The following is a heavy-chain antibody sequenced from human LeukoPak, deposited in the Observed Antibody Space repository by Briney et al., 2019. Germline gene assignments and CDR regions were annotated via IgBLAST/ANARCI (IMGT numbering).Heavy chain of an antibody. CDR3: ARGGLSIMGY. CDR2: ISSSGSTK. J-gene: IGHJ4*02. D-gene: IGHD2/OR15-2a*01. CDR1: GITFSSYS. V-gene: IGHV3-48*01. Sequence: GGSLRLSCGASGITFSSYSMNWVRQAPGKGQEWVSYISSSGSTKYYADSVKGRFTISRDNARNSLYLQMNSLRAEDTAVYFCARGGLSIMGYWGQGTLVTVSS.